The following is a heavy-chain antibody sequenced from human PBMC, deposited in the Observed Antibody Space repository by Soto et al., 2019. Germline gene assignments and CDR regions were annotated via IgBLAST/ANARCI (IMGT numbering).Heavy chain of an antibody. V-gene: IGHV4-59*02. D-gene: IGHD3-22*01. CDR3: ARSYDPNGYYLN. CDR2: IYYSGST. Sequence: SETLSLTRTVSGGSVSNYYWSWIRQPPGKGLEWIAFIYYSGSTNYNPSLKNRVTISVDTSKDQFSLDLTSVTAADTAVYYCARSYDPNGYYLNWGQGTLVTVSS. CDR1: GGSVSNYY. J-gene: IGHJ4*02.